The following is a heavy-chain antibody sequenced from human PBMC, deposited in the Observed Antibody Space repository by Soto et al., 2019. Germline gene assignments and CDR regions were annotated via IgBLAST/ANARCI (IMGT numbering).Heavy chain of an antibody. V-gene: IGHV4-39*01. CDR3: ARAGVGFGEPIHYYYYYGMDV. J-gene: IGHJ6*02. CDR1: RGSISSSSYY. D-gene: IGHD3-10*01. CDR2: IYYSGST. Sequence: SETLSLTCTVSRGSISSSSYYWGWIRQPPGKGLEWIGSIYYSGSTYYNPSLKSRVTISVDTSKNQFSLKLSSVTAADTAVYYCARAGVGFGEPIHYYYYYGMDVWGQGTTVTVS.